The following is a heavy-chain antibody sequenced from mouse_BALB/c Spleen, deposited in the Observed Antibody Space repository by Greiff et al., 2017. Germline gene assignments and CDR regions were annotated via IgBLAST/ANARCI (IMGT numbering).Heavy chain of an antibody. J-gene: IGHJ4*01. CDR3: ARMGGWLPTGAMDY. D-gene: IGHD2-3*01. CDR1: GFSLSTSGMG. Sequence: QVTLKESGPGILQPSQTLSLTCSFSGFSLSTSGMGVGWIRQPSGKGLEWLAHIWWDDDKRYNPALKSRLTISKDTSSNQVFLKIASVDTADTATYYCARMGGWLPTGAMDYGGQGTSVTVSS. CDR2: IWWDDDK. V-gene: IGHV8-8*01.